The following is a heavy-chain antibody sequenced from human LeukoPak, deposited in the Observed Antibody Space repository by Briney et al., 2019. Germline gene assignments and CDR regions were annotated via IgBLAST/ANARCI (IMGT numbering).Heavy chain of an antibody. D-gene: IGHD2-2*01. CDR2: TNWDGAST. CDR3: GRVYCSTTSCYDYYDYYMDV. Sequence: AGSLRLSCAASGFRFDDYGMSWVRHLPGKGLEWVSGTNWDGASTGYADSVKGRFTISRDNVKNFLYLQMNSLRVEDTALYFCGRVYCSTTSCYDYYDYYMDVWGKGTTVTVSS. J-gene: IGHJ6*03. CDR1: GFRFDDYG. V-gene: IGHV3-20*04.